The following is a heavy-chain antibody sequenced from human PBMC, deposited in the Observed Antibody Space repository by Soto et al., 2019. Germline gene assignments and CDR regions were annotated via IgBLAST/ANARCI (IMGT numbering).Heavy chain of an antibody. J-gene: IGHJ6*02. CDR3: VRNTYYDYVWGSYRPGYGMDV. CDR1: GFTFSDYY. V-gene: IGHV3-11*06. CDR2: ISSSSSYT. Sequence: QVQLVESGGGLVKPGGSLRLSCAASGFTFSDYYMSWIRQAPGKGLEWVSYISSSSSYTNYADSVKGRFTISRDNAENSLYLQMNSLRAEDTAVYYCVRNTYYDYVWGSYRPGYGMDVWGQGTTVTVSS. D-gene: IGHD3-16*02.